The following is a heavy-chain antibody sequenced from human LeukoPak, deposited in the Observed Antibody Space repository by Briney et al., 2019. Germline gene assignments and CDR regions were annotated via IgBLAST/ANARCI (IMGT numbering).Heavy chain of an antibody. V-gene: IGHV3-21*01. CDR2: ISRSSSYI. Sequence: GGSLRLSCAASGFTFNNYAMSWVRQAPGKGLEWVSCISRSSSYIYYADSVKGRFTISRDNAKNSLYLQMNSLRAEDTAFYYCARDLLHTATLDYWGQGTLVTVSS. J-gene: IGHJ4*02. CDR3: ARDLLHTATLDY. D-gene: IGHD5-18*01. CDR1: GFTFNNYA.